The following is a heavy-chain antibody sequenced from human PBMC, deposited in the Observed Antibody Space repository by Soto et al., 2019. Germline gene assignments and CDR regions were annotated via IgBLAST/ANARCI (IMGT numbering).Heavy chain of an antibody. V-gene: IGHV6-1*01. CDR3: ARVRSYYGSGSYYLDDAFDI. J-gene: IGHJ3*02. CDR2: TYYRSKWYN. Sequence: SQTLSLTCAISGDSVSSNSAACNWIRQSPSRGLEWLGRTYYRSKWYNDYAVSVKSRITINPDTSKNQFSLQLNSVTPEDTAVYYCARVRSYYGSGSYYLDDAFDIWGQGTMVTVSS. D-gene: IGHD3-10*01. CDR1: GDSVSSNSAA.